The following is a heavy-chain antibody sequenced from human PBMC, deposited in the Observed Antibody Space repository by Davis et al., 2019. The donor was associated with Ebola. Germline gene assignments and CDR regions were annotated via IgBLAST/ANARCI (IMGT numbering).Heavy chain of an antibody. V-gene: IGHV3-23*01. CDR1: GFTFSNYA. Sequence: PGGSLRLSCAASGFTFSNYAMSWVRQAPGGGLEWVSGISASGADIKYADSVRGRFSISRDDSKNTLYLQMYSLRVEDTAVYYCAKTGRKTWYSDSSGGPHAFDSWGQGTLVTVSS. D-gene: IGHD6-6*01. CDR3: AKTGRKTWYSDSSGGPHAFDS. CDR2: ISASGADI. J-gene: IGHJ4*02.